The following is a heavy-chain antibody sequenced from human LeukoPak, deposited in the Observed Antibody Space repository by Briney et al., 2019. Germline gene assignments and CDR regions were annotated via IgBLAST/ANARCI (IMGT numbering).Heavy chain of an antibody. J-gene: IGHJ4*02. Sequence: ASVKVSCKASGYTFTSYYMHWVRQAPGQGLEWMGIINPSGGSTSYAQKFQGRVTMTEDTSTDTAYMELSSLRSEDTAVYYCATGPRAVGGFEFDYWGQGTLVTVSS. D-gene: IGHD3-10*01. V-gene: IGHV1-46*01. CDR1: GYTFTSYY. CDR2: INPSGGST. CDR3: ATGPRAVGGFEFDY.